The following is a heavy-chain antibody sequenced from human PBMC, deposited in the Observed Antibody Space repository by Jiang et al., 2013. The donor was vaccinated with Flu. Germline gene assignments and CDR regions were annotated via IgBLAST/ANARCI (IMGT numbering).Heavy chain of an antibody. CDR2: VNPIFGTT. D-gene: IGHD5-24*01. CDR1: GGSFSSFP. CDR3: ARSSWGYTYGPFES. J-gene: IGHJ4*02. Sequence: GAEVKKPGSSVKVSCKSSGGSFSSFPINWVRQAPGQGPEWMGGVNPIFGTTDYAQNFQGRVTIIADRSTSTAYTDLSSLRSEDTAVYYCARSSWGYTYGPFESWGQGTLVTVSS. V-gene: IGHV1-69*06.